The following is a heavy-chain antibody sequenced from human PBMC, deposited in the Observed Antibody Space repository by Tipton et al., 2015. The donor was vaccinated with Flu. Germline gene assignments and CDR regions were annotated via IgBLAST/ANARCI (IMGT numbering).Heavy chain of an antibody. J-gene: IGHJ4*02. D-gene: IGHD3-10*01. CDR3: AREWDFYGSGTNYLPYYFDY. Sequence: LRLSCIVSGHSISSAYYWAWIRQPPGKGLEWIATTYHSGTTYYNPSPKSRVTISVDTSQNQFSLKLRSVTAADTAVYYCAREWDFYGSGTNYLPYYFDYWGQGTLVTVSS. CDR2: TYHSGTT. V-gene: IGHV4-38-2*02. CDR1: GHSISSAYY.